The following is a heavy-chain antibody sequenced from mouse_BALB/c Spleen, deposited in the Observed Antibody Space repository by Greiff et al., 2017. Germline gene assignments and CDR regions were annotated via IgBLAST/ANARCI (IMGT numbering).Heavy chain of an antibody. CDR3: ARLYSDGYYEGGDD. D-gene: IGHD2-3*01. Sequence: QVHVKQSGAELAKPGASVKMSCKASGYTFTSYWMHWVKQRPGQGLEWIGYINPSTGYTEYNQKFKDKATLTADKSSSTAYMQLSSLTSEDSAVYYCARLYSDGYYEGGDDWGQGTTLTVSS. V-gene: IGHV1-7*01. J-gene: IGHJ2*01. CDR1: GYTFTSYW. CDR2: INPSTGYT.